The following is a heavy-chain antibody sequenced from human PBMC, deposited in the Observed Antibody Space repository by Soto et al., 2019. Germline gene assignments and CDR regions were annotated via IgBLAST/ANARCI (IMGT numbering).Heavy chain of an antibody. CDR3: ARDEGFDP. Sequence: PEGSLGLAGAASGVSVKNYIMHWLRQVPGQGLVWVARINKHGNSTTYAEFAKGRFSISRDNAKETLYLQMSSLRAEDTAIYYCARDEGFDPWGQGTLVTVSS. CDR1: GVSVKNYI. J-gene: IGHJ5*02. V-gene: IGHV3-74*01. CDR2: INKHGNST.